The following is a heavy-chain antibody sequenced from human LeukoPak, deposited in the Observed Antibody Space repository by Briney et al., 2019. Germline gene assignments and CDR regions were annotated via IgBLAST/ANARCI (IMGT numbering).Heavy chain of an antibody. CDR3: ARDSQRGQQLVHWFDP. J-gene: IGHJ5*02. Sequence: ASVKVSCKASGYTFTGYYMHWVRQAPGQGLEWMGWINPNSGGTNYAQKFQGRVTMTRDTSISTAYMELSRLRSDDTAVYYCARDSQRGQQLVHWFDPWGQGTLVTVSS. CDR1: GYTFTGYY. D-gene: IGHD6-13*01. CDR2: INPNSGGT. V-gene: IGHV1-2*02.